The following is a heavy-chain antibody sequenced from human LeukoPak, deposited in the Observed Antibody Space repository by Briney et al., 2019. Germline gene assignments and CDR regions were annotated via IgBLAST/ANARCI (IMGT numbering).Heavy chain of an antibody. V-gene: IGHV3-30-3*01. J-gene: IGHJ3*02. CDR1: GFIFSSYA. D-gene: IGHD1-26*01. CDR2: ISYDGGNK. Sequence: GGSLRLSCAASGFIFSSYAMHWVRQAPGKGLEWVAVISYDGGNKYYADSVKGRFTISRDNSKNTLYLQMNSLRAEDTAVYYCAKGLSSSGELLSAFDIWGQGTMVTVSS. CDR3: AKGLSSSGELLSAFDI.